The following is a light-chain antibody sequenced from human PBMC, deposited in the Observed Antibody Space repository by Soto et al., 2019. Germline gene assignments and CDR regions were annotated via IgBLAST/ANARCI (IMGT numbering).Light chain of an antibody. J-gene: IGKJ2*01. CDR2: DAS. V-gene: IGKV1-33*01. CDR3: QQYDTLPPT. CDR1: QDITNY. Sequence: DIQMTQSPSSLSASVGDRVTLTCRASQDITNYLNWYQQKPGQAPKLLISDASLLEAGVPSRFSGSGFGTDFTFTISSLQPKDIATYYCQQYDTLPPTFGQGTKLEI.